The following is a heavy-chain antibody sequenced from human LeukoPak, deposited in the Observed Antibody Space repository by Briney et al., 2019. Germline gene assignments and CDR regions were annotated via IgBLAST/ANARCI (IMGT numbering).Heavy chain of an antibody. J-gene: IGHJ6*03. Sequence: SETLSLTCTVSGGSISSYYWSWIRQPPGKGLEWIGYIYYGGSTNYNPSLKGRVTISVDTSKNQFSLKLSSVTAADTAVYYCAGRSYYYDSSGYYYYYYYYMDVWGKGTTVTVSS. CDR1: GGSISSYY. CDR3: AGRSYYYDSSGYYYYYYYYMDV. CDR2: IYYGGST. D-gene: IGHD3-22*01. V-gene: IGHV4-59*01.